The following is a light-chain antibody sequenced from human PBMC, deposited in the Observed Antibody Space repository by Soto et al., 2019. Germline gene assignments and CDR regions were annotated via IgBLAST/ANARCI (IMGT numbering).Light chain of an antibody. CDR1: SSDVGGYNH. J-gene: IGLJ2*01. Sequence: QSVLTQPRSVSGSPGQSVTISCTGTSSDVGGYNHVSWYQQHPGKAPKLMIYDVSKRPSGVPDRFSGSKSGNTASLTISGLQAEDEAHYYCSSFTSKSTLIFGGGTKVTVL. V-gene: IGLV2-11*01. CDR2: DVS. CDR3: SSFTSKSTLI.